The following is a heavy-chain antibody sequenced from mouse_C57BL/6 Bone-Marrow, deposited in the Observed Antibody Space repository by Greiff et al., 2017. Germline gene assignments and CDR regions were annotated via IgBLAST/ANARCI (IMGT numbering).Heavy chain of an antibody. V-gene: IGHV5-17*01. D-gene: IGHD1-1*01. J-gene: IGHJ4*01. CDR1: GFTFSDYG. Sequence: DVKLVESGGGLVQPGGSLKLSCAASGFTFSDYGMAWVRQAPEKGLEWVAYISSGSSTIYYADTVKGRFTISRDNAKNTLFLQMTSLRSEDTAMYYCASVVGYAMDYWGQGTSVTVSS. CDR2: ISSGSSTI. CDR3: ASVVGYAMDY.